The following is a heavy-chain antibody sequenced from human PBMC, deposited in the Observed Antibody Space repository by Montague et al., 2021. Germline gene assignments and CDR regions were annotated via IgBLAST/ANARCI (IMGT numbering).Heavy chain of an antibody. CDR3: ARGHGYDSSWFY. J-gene: IGHJ4*02. V-gene: IGHV4-59*12. CDR1: GDSITGYY. D-gene: IGHD6-13*01. Sequence: SETLSLTCSVSGDSITGYYWSWIRLPPGKGLEWIGYVYSSGGTSYNPSLKSRVIISVESAKNRISLTLNSATAADTAVYYCARGHGYDSSWFYWGQGTLIFVSA. CDR2: VYSSGGT.